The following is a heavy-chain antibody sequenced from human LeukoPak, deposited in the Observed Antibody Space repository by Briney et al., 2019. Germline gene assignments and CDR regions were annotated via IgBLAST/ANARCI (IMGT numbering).Heavy chain of an antibody. V-gene: IGHV3-21*01. CDR1: GFTFSSYS. CDR2: ISSTSSYM. CDR3: AREQASGTPDY. D-gene: IGHD3-10*01. Sequence: KTGGSLRLSCAASGFTFSSYSMNWVRQAPGKGLEWVSSISSTSSYMYYTDSVKGRFTISRDNAKNSLYLQMNSLRVEDTAVYYCAREQASGTPDYWGQGTLVTVSS. J-gene: IGHJ4*02.